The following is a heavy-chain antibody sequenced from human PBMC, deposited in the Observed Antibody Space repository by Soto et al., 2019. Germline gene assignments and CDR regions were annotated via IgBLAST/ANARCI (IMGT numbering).Heavy chain of an antibody. Sequence: QVQLVESGGGVVQPGRSLRLSCVASGFTFSSYGMHWVRQAPGEGLECVAVISYDGSHDYYADSVKGRFAISRDNSKNTLYLQMNSLRAEDSALYYCARRHDYGDYRVDYWCQGTLVTVSS. CDR1: GFTFSSYG. J-gene: IGHJ4*02. CDR3: ARRHDYGDYRVDY. CDR2: ISYDGSHD. V-gene: IGHV3-30*03. D-gene: IGHD4-17*01.